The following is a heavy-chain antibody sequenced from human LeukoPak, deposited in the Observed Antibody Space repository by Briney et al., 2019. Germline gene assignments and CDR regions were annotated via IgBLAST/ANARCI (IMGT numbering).Heavy chain of an antibody. Sequence: ASVKVSCKASGYTFTGHYMHWVRQAPGQGLEWMGWINPNSGGTNYAQKFQGRVTVTRDTSMSTAYMELSRLRSDDTAVYYCEKDRARVATMVDGFDMWGQGTMVTVSS. D-gene: IGHD5-12*01. CDR3: EKDRARVATMVDGFDM. J-gene: IGHJ3*02. CDR1: GYTFTGHY. V-gene: IGHV1-2*02. CDR2: INPNSGGT.